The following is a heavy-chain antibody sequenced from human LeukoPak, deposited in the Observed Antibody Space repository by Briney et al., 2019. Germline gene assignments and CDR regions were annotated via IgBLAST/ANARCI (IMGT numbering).Heavy chain of an antibody. J-gene: IGHJ4*02. Sequence: PGGSLRLSCAASGFTFSSYWMSWVRQAPGKGLEWVANIKQDGSEKYYVDSVKGRFTIFRDNAKNSLYLQMNSLRVEDMAVYYCATAGHFDNREYWGQGTLVTVST. D-gene: IGHD3-22*01. V-gene: IGHV3-7*01. CDR1: GFTFSSYW. CDR2: IKQDGSEK. CDR3: ATAGHFDNREY.